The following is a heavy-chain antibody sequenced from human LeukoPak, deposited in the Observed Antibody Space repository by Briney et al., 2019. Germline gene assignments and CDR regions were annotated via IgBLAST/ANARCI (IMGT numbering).Heavy chain of an antibody. CDR1: GFTFSSYS. Sequence: PGGALRLSCAASGFTFSSYSLNWVRQAPGKGLEGVSSISNSSSYIYYADSVKGRFTISRDNAKNSLYLQMNSLRAEDTAVYYCARDLRAVALDVWGKGTTVTVSS. CDR2: ISNSSSYI. J-gene: IGHJ6*04. D-gene: IGHD6-19*01. CDR3: ARDLRAVALDV. V-gene: IGHV3-21*01.